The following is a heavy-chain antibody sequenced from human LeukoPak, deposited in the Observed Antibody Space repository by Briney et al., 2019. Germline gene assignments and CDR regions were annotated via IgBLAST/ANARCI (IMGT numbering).Heavy chain of an antibody. Sequence: GGSLRLSCAASGFTFSDYAMTWVQQAPGQGLEWVAAISGSGATTYYAASARGRFTISRDNSKSTLYLQMNSLRAEDTAVFYCAKFFAPSGGASGWPWSIAYWGQGTLVTVFS. J-gene: IGHJ4*02. CDR3: AKFFAPSGGASGWPWSIAY. V-gene: IGHV3-23*01. D-gene: IGHD6-19*01. CDR2: ISGSGATT. CDR1: GFTFSDYA.